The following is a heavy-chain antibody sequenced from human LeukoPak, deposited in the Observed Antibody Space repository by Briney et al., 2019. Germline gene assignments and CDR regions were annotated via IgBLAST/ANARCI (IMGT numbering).Heavy chain of an antibody. Sequence: SVKVSCKASGGTFSSYTISWVRQAPGQGLEWMGRIIPIFGTANYAQKFQGRVTITTDESTSTAYMELSSLRSEDTAVYYCATYCTNGVCSFDYWGQGTLVTVSS. CDR2: IIPIFGTA. J-gene: IGHJ4*02. CDR1: GGTFSSYT. CDR3: ATYCTNGVCSFDY. V-gene: IGHV1-69*05. D-gene: IGHD2-8*01.